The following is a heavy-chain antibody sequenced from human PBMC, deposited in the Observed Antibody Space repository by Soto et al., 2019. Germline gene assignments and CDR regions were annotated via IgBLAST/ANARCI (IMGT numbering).Heavy chain of an antibody. Sequence: TLSLTCTVSGGSISSGVYYWIWIRQHPGKGLEWIGYIYYSGSTYYNPSLKSRVTISVDTSKNQFSLKLSSVTAADTAVYYCARGPGSSTVKKRLNSGYVHDAFDIWGQGTMVTVS. CDR3: ARGPGSSTVKKRLNSGYVHDAFDI. J-gene: IGHJ3*02. CDR1: GGSISSGVYY. CDR2: IYYSGST. D-gene: IGHD5-12*01. V-gene: IGHV4-31*03.